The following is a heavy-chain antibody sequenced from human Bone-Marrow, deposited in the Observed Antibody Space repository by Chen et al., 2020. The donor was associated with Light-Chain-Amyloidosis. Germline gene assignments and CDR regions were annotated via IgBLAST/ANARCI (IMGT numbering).Heavy chain of an antibody. Sequence: QVQLVQSGAEVKKPGASVKLSCKTSGYTFSNYYMHWVRQAPGQGLEWMGIINPTGGSTSYARKFLGRVILTRDTSASIVYMELSSLRSGGTAVYYCARATAADVTVGYYFEYWGQGTLVSVSS. D-gene: IGHD6-13*01. V-gene: IGHV1-46*01. CDR1: GYTFSNYY. CDR2: INPTGGST. J-gene: IGHJ4*02. CDR3: ARATAADVTVGYYFEY.